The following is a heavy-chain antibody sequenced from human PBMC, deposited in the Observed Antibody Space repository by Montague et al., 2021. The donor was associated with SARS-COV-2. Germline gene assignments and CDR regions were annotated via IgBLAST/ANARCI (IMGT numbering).Heavy chain of an antibody. D-gene: IGHD2-2*01. V-gene: IGHV4-39*01. CDR1: GASTNSNSYY. CDR3: ARIVGDCSSDSCYAVR. J-gene: IGHJ4*02. CDR2: FYYTGYT. Sequence: SETRSLTCAVSGASTNSNSYYWGWIRQPPGKGLDWIGSFYYTGYTCYTPSLKSRVTISGDTSKNQFSLKLTSVIAADTAVYYCARIVGDCSSDSCYAVRWGQGTVVTVSS.